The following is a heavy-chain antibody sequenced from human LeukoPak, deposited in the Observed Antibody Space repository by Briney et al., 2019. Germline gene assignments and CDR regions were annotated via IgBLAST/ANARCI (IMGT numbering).Heavy chain of an antibody. CDR2: ISWNRVSI. J-gene: IGHJ4*02. V-gene: IGHV3-9*01. D-gene: IGHD3-22*01. CDR1: GFTFDDYA. Sequence: PGRSLRLSCAASGFTFDDYAMHWVRQAPGKGLEWVSGISWNRVSIGYADSVKGRSTISRDNAKNSLYLQMNSLRAEDTAFYYCAKVGDSSGYYYYFDYWGQGTLVTVSS. CDR3: AKVGDSSGYYYYFDY.